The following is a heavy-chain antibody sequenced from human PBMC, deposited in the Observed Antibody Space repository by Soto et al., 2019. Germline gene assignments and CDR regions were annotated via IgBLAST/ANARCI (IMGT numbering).Heavy chain of an antibody. CDR3: AKDKRPDGAWDMDY. Sequence: GGSLRLSCAASGFALSTYTMNWVRQAPGKGLEWVSSTIGSSGATDYADSVRGRFTISRDISAKSVFLQMDGLRVEDTAVYYCAKDKRPDGAWDMDYWGQGTLVTVSS. V-gene: IGHV3-23*01. D-gene: IGHD1-1*01. J-gene: IGHJ4*02. CDR2: TIGSSGAT. CDR1: GFALSTYT.